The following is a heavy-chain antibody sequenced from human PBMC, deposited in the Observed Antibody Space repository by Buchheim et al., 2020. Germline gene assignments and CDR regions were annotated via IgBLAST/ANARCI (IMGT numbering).Heavy chain of an antibody. D-gene: IGHD5-24*01. V-gene: IGHV2-70*19. CDR1: GFSLTSKGLC. CDR2: IDWDDEQ. Sequence: QVSLRESGPALVKPTQTLTLTCTVSGFSLTSKGLCVIWVRQPPGKGLEWLARIDWDDEQHYTTSLQSRLTISRDTSQNQVILTMTDIDPVDTASYYCVRGRVGYNPTSLVLEYQCFDSWGQG. CDR3: VRGRVGYNPTSLVLEYQCFDS. J-gene: IGHJ4*02.